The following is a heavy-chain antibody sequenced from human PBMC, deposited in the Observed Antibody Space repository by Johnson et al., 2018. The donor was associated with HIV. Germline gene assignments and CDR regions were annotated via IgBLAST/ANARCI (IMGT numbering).Heavy chain of an antibody. D-gene: IGHD5-24*01. Sequence: QVQLVESGGGLVQPGGSLRLSCAASGFTFSSYAMHWVRQAPGKGLEWVAVISYDGSNKYYADSVKGRFTISRDNSKNTLYLQMNSLRAEDTAVYYCARDQWMAGDAFDIWGQGTVVTVSS. CDR2: ISYDGSNK. CDR3: ARDQWMAGDAFDI. J-gene: IGHJ3*02. CDR1: GFTFSSYA. V-gene: IGHV3-30-3*01.